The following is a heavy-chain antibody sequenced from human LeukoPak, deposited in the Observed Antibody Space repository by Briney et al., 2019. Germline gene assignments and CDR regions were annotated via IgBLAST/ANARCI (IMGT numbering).Heavy chain of an antibody. D-gene: IGHD4-23*01. Sequence: SETLSLTCTVSGGSISSSSYYWGWIRQPPGKGLECIGSIYYSGSTYYNPSLKSRVTISADTSKNQFSLKLSSVTAADTAVYYCARQAVSRWGWFDPWGQGTLVTVSS. CDR1: GGSISSSSYY. J-gene: IGHJ5*02. V-gene: IGHV4-39*01. CDR2: IYYSGST. CDR3: ARQAVSRWGWFDP.